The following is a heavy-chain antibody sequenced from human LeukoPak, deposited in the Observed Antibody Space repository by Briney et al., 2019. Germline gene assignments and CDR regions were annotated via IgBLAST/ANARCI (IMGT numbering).Heavy chain of an antibody. J-gene: IGHJ4*02. D-gene: IGHD1-14*01. CDR2: INHPESA. CDR1: GVSFSGYS. V-gene: IGHV4-34*01. Sequence: SETLSLTCAVSGVSFSGYSWSWIRQPPGKELQWIGEINHPESANYNPSLKSRATISVDTSKTPFSLKLSSVTAADTAVYYCARGRSLTLRSLPSLDYWGQGTLVTVSS. CDR3: ARGRSLTLRSLPSLDY.